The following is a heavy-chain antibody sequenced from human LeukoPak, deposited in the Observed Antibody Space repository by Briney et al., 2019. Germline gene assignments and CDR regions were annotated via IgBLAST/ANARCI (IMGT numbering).Heavy chain of an antibody. J-gene: IGHJ4*02. Sequence: GGPLRLSCAASGFTFSSYSMNWAREATGKGLECVSYISSSSSYIYYADSVKGRSTISRDNAKNSLYLQMNSLRAEDTAVYYCASLTGNSGSYYRYFDYWGQGTLVTVSS. CDR1: GFTFSSYS. CDR3: ASLTGNSGSYYRYFDY. CDR2: ISSSSSYI. D-gene: IGHD1-26*01. V-gene: IGHV3-21*01.